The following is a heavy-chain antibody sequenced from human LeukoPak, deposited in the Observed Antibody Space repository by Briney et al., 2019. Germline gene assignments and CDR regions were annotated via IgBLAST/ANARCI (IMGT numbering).Heavy chain of an antibody. J-gene: IGHJ4*02. CDR3: ARDTNTPSGYYDSSGYYQTLDY. V-gene: IGHV3-30-3*01. D-gene: IGHD3-22*01. CDR1: GFTFSSYA. Sequence: GGSLRLSCAASGFTFSSYAMHWVRQAPGKGLEWVAVISYDGSNKYYADSVKGRFTISRDNSKNTLYLQMNSLRAEDTAVYYCARDTNTPSGYYDSSGYYQTLDYWGQGTLVTVSS. CDR2: ISYDGSNK.